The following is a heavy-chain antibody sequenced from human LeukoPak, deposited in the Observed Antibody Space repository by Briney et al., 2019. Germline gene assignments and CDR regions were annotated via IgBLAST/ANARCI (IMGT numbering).Heavy chain of an antibody. CDR1: GGSISSGSYY. CDR2: IYTSGST. Sequence: PSQTLSLTCTVSGGSISSGSYYWSWIRQPAGKGLEWIGRIYTSGSTNYNPSLKSRVTISVDTSKNQFSLKLSSVTAADTAVYYCAREDYVWGSYPIFDYWGQGTLVTVSS. D-gene: IGHD3-16*01. CDR3: AREDYVWGSYPIFDY. V-gene: IGHV4-61*02. J-gene: IGHJ4*02.